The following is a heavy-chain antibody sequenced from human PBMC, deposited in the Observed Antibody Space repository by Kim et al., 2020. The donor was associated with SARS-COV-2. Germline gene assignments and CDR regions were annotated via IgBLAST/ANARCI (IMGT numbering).Heavy chain of an antibody. J-gene: IGHJ6*02. V-gene: IGHV4-34*01. D-gene: IGHD3-3*01. CDR1: GGSFSGYY. CDR2: INHSGST. Sequence: SETLSLTCAVYGGSFSGYYWSWIRQPPGKGLEWIGEINHSGSTNYNPSLKSRVTISVDTSKNQFSLKLSSVTAADTAVYYCARGLAIFGVVLYYYYGMDVWGQGTTVTVSS. CDR3: ARGLAIFGVVLYYYYGMDV.